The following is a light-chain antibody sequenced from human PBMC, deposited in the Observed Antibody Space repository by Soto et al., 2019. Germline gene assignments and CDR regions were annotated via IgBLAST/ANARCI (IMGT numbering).Light chain of an antibody. Sequence: EIVLTQSPVTLSLSPGERATLSCRASQSVSSSYLAWYQQKPGQAPRLLIYDASNRATGIPARFSGSGSGTDFILDISRLEPEDCAVYYCGQFVSAPPRTFGQGTKVDIK. CDR1: QSVSSSY. CDR3: GQFVSAPPRT. J-gene: IGKJ1*01. V-gene: IGKV3-20*01. CDR2: DAS.